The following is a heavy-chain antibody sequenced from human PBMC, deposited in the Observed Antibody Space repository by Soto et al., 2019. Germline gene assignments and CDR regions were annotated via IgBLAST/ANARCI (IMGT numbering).Heavy chain of an antibody. CDR1: GFTFSSYA. Sequence: PGGSLRLSCAASGFTFSSYAMHWFRQAPGKGLEWVAVISYDGSNKYYADSVKGRFTISRDNSKNTLYLQMNSLRAEDTAVYYCARDEYYDILTGYFDPWGQGTLVTVS. J-gene: IGHJ5*02. D-gene: IGHD3-9*01. CDR2: ISYDGSNK. V-gene: IGHV3-30-3*01. CDR3: ARDEYYDILTGYFDP.